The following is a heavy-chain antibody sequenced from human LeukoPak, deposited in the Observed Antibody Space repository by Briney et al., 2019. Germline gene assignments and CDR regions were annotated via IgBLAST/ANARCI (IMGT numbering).Heavy chain of an antibody. CDR1: GGSFSGYY. Sequence: PSETLSLTCAVYGGSFSGYYWSWIRQPPGKGLEWIGEINHSGSTNYNPSLKSRVTTSVDTSKNQFSLKLSSVTAADTAVYYCARIGILGPFDYWGQGTLVTVSS. D-gene: IGHD1-26*01. J-gene: IGHJ4*02. CDR3: ARIGILGPFDY. CDR2: INHSGST. V-gene: IGHV4-34*01.